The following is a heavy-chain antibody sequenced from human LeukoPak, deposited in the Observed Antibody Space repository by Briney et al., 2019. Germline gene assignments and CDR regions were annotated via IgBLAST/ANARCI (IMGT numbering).Heavy chain of an antibody. D-gene: IGHD2-15*01. CDR1: GLTFRNYG. J-gene: IGHJ4*02. CDR3: ASGRGGRGGINYFDY. CDR2: IYYDGSEK. Sequence: PGGSLRLSCAVSGLTFRNYGMHWVRQAPGKGLEWVAIIYYDGSEKYYVDSVKGRFTISRDNSKNTLYPQMNSLRAEDTALYYCASGRGGRGGINYFDYWGQGTLVTVSS. V-gene: IGHV3-33*01.